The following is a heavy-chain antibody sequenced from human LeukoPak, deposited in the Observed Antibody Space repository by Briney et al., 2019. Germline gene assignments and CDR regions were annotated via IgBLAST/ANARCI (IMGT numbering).Heavy chain of an antibody. V-gene: IGHV3-30*02. J-gene: IGHJ4*02. CDR1: GFTFSSYS. CDR3: AKRGVVPAAVDY. CDR2: IRYDGSNK. D-gene: IGHD2-2*01. Sequence: GGSLRLSCAASGFTFSSYSMNWVRQAPGKGLEWVAFIRYDGSNKYYADSVKGRFTISRDNSKNTLYLQMNSLRAEDTAVYYCAKRGVVPAAVDYWGQGTLVTVSS.